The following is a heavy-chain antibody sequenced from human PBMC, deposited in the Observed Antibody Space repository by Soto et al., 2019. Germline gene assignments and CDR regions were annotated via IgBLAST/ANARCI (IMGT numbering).Heavy chain of an antibody. CDR2: ISGSGGST. CDR3: AKDLTEYRSSSGDP. V-gene: IGHV3-23*01. Sequence: GGSLRLSCAASGFTFSSYAMSWVRQAPGKGLEWVSAISGSGGSTYYADSVKGRFTISRDNSKNTLYLQMNSLRAEDTAVYYCAKDLTEYRSSSGDPWGQGTLVTVYS. D-gene: IGHD6-6*01. J-gene: IGHJ5*02. CDR1: GFTFSSYA.